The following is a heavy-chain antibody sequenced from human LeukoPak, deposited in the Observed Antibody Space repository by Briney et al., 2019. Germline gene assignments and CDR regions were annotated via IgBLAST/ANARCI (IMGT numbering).Heavy chain of an antibody. CDR1: GFTFSSYE. Sequence: GRSLRLSCAASGFTFSSYEMNWVRQAPGKGLEWASGISGSGGSTYYADSVKGRFTISRDNSKNTLYLQMNSLRAEDTAVYYCVKADSGYDLLFDYWGQGTLVSVSS. J-gene: IGHJ4*02. CDR3: VKADSGYDLLFDY. CDR2: ISGSGGST. D-gene: IGHD5-12*01. V-gene: IGHV3-23*01.